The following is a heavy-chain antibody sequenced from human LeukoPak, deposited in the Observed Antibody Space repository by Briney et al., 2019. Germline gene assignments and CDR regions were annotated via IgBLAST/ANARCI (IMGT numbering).Heavy chain of an antibody. CDR3: AKGPSGYYYYMDV. CDR1: GFTFSSYG. Sequence: GGSLRLSCAASGFTFSSYGMHWVRQAPGKGLEWVAFIRYDGSNKYYADSVEGRFTISRDNSKNTLYLQMNSLRAEDTAVYYCAKGPSGYYYYMDVWGKGTTVTVSS. J-gene: IGHJ6*03. CDR2: IRYDGSNK. V-gene: IGHV3-30*02.